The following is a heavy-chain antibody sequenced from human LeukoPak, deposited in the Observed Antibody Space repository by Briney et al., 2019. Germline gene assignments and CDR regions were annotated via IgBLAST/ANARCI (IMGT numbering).Heavy chain of an antibody. CDR1: GFTFDDYA. V-gene: IGHV3-20*04. CDR3: ARDRAIAVDVGVDY. CDR2: INWNGDST. J-gene: IGHJ4*02. D-gene: IGHD6-19*01. Sequence: GGSLRLSCAASGFTFDDYAMNWVRQAPGKGLEWVSGINWNGDSTGYVDSVKGRFTISRDNARNSLYLQMNSLRVEDTALYYCARDRAIAVDVGVDYWGQGTLVTVSS.